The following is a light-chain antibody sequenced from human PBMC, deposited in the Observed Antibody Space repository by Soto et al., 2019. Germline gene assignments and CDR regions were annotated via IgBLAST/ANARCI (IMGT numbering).Light chain of an antibody. CDR1: SSDVGSYNL. Sequence: QSVLTQPASVSGSPGQSITISCTGTSSDVGSYNLVSWYQQHPGKAPKLMIYEGSERPSGVSNRFSGSKSGNTASLTISGLQAEDAADYYCCSYAGSSTFEVFGGGTKLTVL. CDR2: EGS. J-gene: IGLJ2*01. CDR3: CSYAGSSTFEV. V-gene: IGLV2-23*03.